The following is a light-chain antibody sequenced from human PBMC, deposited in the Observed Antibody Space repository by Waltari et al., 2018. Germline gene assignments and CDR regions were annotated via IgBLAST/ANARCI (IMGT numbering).Light chain of an antibody. Sequence: EMVLPQPPATLFLLPGEGANLSSRASQYFAAYEGWHQQKPGQAPKLRIYDVSKGAPGIPARFSGSTSGTDFTLFTLTISSLEPEDFGFYYCQQRSNWPLTFGGGTKV. J-gene: IGKJ4*01. CDR1: QYFAAY. CDR2: DVS. V-gene: IGKV3-11*01. CDR3: QQRSNWPLT.